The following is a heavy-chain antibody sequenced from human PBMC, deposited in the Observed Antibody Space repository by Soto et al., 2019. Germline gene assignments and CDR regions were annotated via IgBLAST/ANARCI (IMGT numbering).Heavy chain of an antibody. J-gene: IGHJ6*02. CDR2: ISGSGGST. CDR1: GFTFSSYA. CDR3: AKDFDSSSWSRGYYGMDV. Sequence: SLRLSCAASGFTFSSYAMSWVRQAPGKGLEWVSAISGSGGSTYYADSVKGRFTISRDNSKNTLYLQMNSLRAEDTAVYYCAKDFDSSSWSRGYYGMDVWGQGTTVTV. D-gene: IGHD6-13*01. V-gene: IGHV3-23*01.